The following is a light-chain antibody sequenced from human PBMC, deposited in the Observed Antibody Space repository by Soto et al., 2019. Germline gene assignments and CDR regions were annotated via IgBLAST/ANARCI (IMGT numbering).Light chain of an antibody. CDR2: DAS. J-gene: IGKJ1*01. CDR1: QSVSGW. Sequence: DIKMTQSPSSLSASVIGAVTFTFRASQSVSGWLAWYQQKPGEAPKLLIYDASALPRGVPSRFSGSGSGTKFTLTIASLQPHDFATYYCQQYETFSGTFGPGTKVDI. V-gene: IGKV1-5*01. CDR3: QQYETFSGT.